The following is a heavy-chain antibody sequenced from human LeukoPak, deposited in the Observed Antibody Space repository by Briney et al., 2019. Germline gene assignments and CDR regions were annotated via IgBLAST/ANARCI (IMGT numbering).Heavy chain of an antibody. D-gene: IGHD2-21*02. CDR1: GYSFTSYW. CDR3: ARPVYCGGDCYAFDY. CDR2: IYPGDSDT. V-gene: IGHV5-51*01. Sequence: GESLKISCKVSGYSFTSYWIGWVRQMPGKGLEWMGIIYPGDSDTRYSPSFQGQVTISADKSISTAYLQWSSLKASDTAMYYCARPVYCGGDCYAFDYWGQGTLVTVSS. J-gene: IGHJ4*02.